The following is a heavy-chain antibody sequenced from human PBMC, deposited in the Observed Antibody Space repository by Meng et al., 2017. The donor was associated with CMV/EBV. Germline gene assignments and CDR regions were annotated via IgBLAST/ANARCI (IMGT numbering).Heavy chain of an antibody. CDR2: IIPIFGTA. CDR1: GGTFSSYA. CDR3: ARIYDSSGYYNYYFDY. J-gene: IGHJ4*02. D-gene: IGHD3-22*01. Sequence: QVRLVPFGAEGMKPGPSGKGSGKASGGTFSSYAISWVRQAPGQGLEGMGGIIPIFGTANYAQKFQGRVTITADESTSTAYMELSSLRSEDTAVYYCARIYDSSGYYNYYFDYWGQGTLVTVSS. V-gene: IGHV1-69*12.